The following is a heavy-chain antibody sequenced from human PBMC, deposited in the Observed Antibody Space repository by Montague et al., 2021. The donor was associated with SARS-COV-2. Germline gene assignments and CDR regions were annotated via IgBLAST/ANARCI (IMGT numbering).Heavy chain of an antibody. J-gene: IGHJ4*02. V-gene: IGHV5-51*01. CDR3: ARLQDSSGYYFNY. CDR2: IYPGDSET. D-gene: IGHD3-22*01. Sequence: QSVAEVKTPGESLKISCKGSGYRFTRYWIGWVRQMPGKGLEWMGIIYPGDSETRYSPSFQGQVTISADKSITTAYLQWSSLKASDTAMYYCARLQDSSGYYFNYWGQGTLVTVSS. CDR1: GYRFTRYW.